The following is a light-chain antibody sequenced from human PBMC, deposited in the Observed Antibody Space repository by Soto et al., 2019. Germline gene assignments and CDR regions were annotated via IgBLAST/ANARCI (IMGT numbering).Light chain of an antibody. V-gene: IGLV2-14*01. Sequence: QAVVTQPASVSGSPGQSITISCTGTSSDVGAYDYVSWYQQHPGKAPKLMIFDVSNRPSGVSNRFSGSKSGNTASLTISGLQAEDEADYYCSSYATSTTLFGGGTKVTVL. CDR2: DVS. CDR3: SSYATSTTL. J-gene: IGLJ2*01. CDR1: SSDVGAYDY.